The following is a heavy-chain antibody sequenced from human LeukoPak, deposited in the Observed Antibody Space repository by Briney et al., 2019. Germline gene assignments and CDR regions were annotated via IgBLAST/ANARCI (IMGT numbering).Heavy chain of an antibody. V-gene: IGHV4-39*01. Sequence: SETLSLTCTVSGGSVSSGSYYWSWVRQPPGKGLEWIGSIYYSGSTYYNVSLKSRVTISIDTSKNQFSLKLSSVTAADTAVYYCARQPIAVAGGNFDYWGQGTLVTVSS. CDR1: GGSVSSGSYY. CDR2: IYYSGST. D-gene: IGHD6-19*01. CDR3: ARQPIAVAGGNFDY. J-gene: IGHJ4*02.